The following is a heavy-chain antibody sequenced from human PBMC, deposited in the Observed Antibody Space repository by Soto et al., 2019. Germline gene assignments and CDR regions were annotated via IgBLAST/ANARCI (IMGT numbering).Heavy chain of an antibody. Sequence: QVQLVQSGAEVKKPGSSVKVSCKASGGTFSSYAISWVRQAPGQGLEWMGGIIPIFGTANYAQKFQGRVTITADESTSTADMELSSLRSEDTAVYYCARTDIAGSWSLFDYWGQGTLVTVSS. CDR2: IIPIFGTA. CDR3: ARTDIAGSWSLFDY. J-gene: IGHJ4*02. V-gene: IGHV1-69*12. D-gene: IGHD6-13*01. CDR1: GGTFSSYA.